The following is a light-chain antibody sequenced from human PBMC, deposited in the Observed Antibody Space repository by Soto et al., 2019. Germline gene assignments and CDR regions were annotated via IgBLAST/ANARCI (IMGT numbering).Light chain of an antibody. CDR3: QQRATWPWM. CDR2: DTS. CDR1: QSIAIY. Sequence: IVLTQSPATLSFSPGEEATLSCRASQSIAIYLAWYQQKSGQSPRLLIYDTSNRAPGIPDRFSGSASGTDFTLTISSLEPEDFAVHYCQQRATWPWMFGQGTAVEIK. V-gene: IGKV3-11*01. J-gene: IGKJ1*01.